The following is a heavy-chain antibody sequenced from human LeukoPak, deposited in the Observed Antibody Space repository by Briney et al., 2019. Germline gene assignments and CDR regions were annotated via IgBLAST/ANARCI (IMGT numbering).Heavy chain of an antibody. J-gene: IGHJ4*02. CDR1: GFTFSSYA. V-gene: IGHV3-23*01. Sequence: GGSLRLSCAASGFTFSSYAMSWVRQAPGKGLEWVSAISGSGGSTYYADSVKGRFTISRDNSKSTLYLQMNSLRAEDTAVYYCATLQSGIVVVPAAIDYWGQGTLVTVSS. CDR3: ATLQSGIVVVPAAIDY. D-gene: IGHD2-2*01. CDR2: ISGSGGST.